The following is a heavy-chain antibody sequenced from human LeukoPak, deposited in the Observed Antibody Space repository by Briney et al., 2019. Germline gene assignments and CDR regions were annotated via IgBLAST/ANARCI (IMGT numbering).Heavy chain of an antibody. V-gene: IGHV4-30-2*01. CDR1: GGSISSGGYY. CDR3: ARSRGYSYGSYFDY. Sequence: SQTLSLTCTVSGGSISSGGYYWSWIRQPPGKGLEWIGEINHSGSTNYNPSLKSRVTISVDTSKNQFSLKLSSVTAADTAVYYCARSRGYSYGSYFDYWGQGTLVTVSS. CDR2: INHSGST. J-gene: IGHJ4*02. D-gene: IGHD5-18*01.